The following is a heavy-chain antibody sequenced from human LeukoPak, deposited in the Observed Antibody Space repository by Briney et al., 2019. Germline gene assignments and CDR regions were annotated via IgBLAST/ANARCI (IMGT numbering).Heavy chain of an antibody. Sequence: GGSLRLSCAASGFTFDDYAMHWVRQAPGKGLEWVSGISWNSGSIGYADSVKGRFTISRDNSKNTLYLQMNSLRAEDTAVYYCASPSLSYSSSALDYWGQGTLVTVSS. D-gene: IGHD6-13*01. CDR3: ASPSLSYSSSALDY. CDR2: ISWNSGSI. J-gene: IGHJ4*02. CDR1: GFTFDDYA. V-gene: IGHV3-9*01.